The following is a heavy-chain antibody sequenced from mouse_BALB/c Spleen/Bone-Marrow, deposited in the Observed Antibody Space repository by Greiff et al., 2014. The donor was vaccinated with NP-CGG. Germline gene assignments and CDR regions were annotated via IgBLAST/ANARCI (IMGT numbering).Heavy chain of an antibody. Sequence: VMLVESVPGLVAPSQSLSITCTVSGFSLTSYGVHWVRQPPGKGLEWLGVIWAGGSTNYNSALMSRLSISKDNSKSQVFLKMNSLQTDDTAMYYCARVYLWYFDVWGAGTTVTVSS. J-gene: IGHJ1*01. V-gene: IGHV2-9*02. D-gene: IGHD2-3*01. CDR2: IWAGGST. CDR1: GFSLTSYG. CDR3: ARVYLWYFDV.